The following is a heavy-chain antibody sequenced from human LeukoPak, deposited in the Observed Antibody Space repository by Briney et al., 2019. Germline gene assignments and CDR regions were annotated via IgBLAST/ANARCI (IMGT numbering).Heavy chain of an antibody. CDR1: NYTYTSYG. CDR2: ITTFSGET. CDR3: ARGTINGRDFYYMDV. D-gene: IGHD2-8*01. Sequence: ASVKVSCKASNYTYTSYGIHWVLQAPGQGLEWVGWITTFSGETKYAQKLQDRVTMTTDTSTSTAYMELGSLRSDDTAVYYCARGTINGRDFYYMDVWGRGTTVIVSS. V-gene: IGHV1-18*01. J-gene: IGHJ6*03.